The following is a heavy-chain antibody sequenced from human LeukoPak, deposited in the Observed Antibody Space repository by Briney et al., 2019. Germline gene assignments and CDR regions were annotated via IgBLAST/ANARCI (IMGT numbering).Heavy chain of an antibody. Sequence: SVKVSCKASGGTFSSYAISWVQQAPGQGLEWVGGIIPIFGTANYAQKFQGRVTITADESTRTAYLELSSLRSEPTAVYYCARRLVITGGFDYWGQGTLVTVSS. CDR3: ARRLVITGGFDY. J-gene: IGHJ4*02. D-gene: IGHD3-9*01. CDR2: IIPIFGTA. CDR1: GGTFSSYA. V-gene: IGHV1-69*01.